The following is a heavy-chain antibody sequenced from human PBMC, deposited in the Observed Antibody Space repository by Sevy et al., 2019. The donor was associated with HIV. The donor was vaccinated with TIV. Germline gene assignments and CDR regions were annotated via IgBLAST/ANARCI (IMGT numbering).Heavy chain of an antibody. CDR3: AKDGAYYDFWSGLGNYYYYGMDV. J-gene: IGHJ6*02. CDR2: ISYDGSNK. V-gene: IGHV3-30*18. D-gene: IGHD3-3*01. Sequence: GGSLRLSCAASGFTFSSYGMHWVRQAPGKGLEWVAVISYDGSNKYYADSVKGRFTISRDNSMNTLYLQMNSLRAEDTAVYYCAKDGAYYDFWSGLGNYYYYGMDVWGQGTTVTVSS. CDR1: GFTFSSYG.